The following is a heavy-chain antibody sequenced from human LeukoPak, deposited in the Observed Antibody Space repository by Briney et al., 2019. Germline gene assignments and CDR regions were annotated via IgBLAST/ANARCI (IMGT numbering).Heavy chain of an antibody. CDR3: ARDKTAAIGYYYYYMDV. CDR2: ICAYNGNQ. CDR1: GYTFTSYG. V-gene: IGHV1-18*01. Sequence: ASVKVSCKASGYTFTSYGISWVRPAPGQGVEWMGWICAYNGNQNYAQKLQGRVTMTTETSTSTAYMALRSLRSDDTAVYYCARDKTAAIGYYYYYMDVWGKGTTVTVSS. J-gene: IGHJ6*03. D-gene: IGHD2-2*02.